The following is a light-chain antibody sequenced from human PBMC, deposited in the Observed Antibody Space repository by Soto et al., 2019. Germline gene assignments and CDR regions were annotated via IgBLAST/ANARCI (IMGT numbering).Light chain of an antibody. CDR2: EVS. CDR3: SSYAGSNIVV. J-gene: IGLJ2*01. V-gene: IGLV2-8*01. Sequence: QSALTQPPSASGSPGQSVTISCTGTSSDVGVYNYVSWYQQHPGKAPKLLIYEVSKRPSGVPDRFSGSKSGNTASLTVSGLQAEDEADFYCSSYAGSNIVVFGGGTKRTVL. CDR1: SSDVGVYNY.